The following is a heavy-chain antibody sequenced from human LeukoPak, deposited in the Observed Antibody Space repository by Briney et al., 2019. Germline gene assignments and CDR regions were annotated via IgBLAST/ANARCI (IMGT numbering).Heavy chain of an antibody. J-gene: IGHJ4*02. CDR3: ARRAYSAAYWKHFDY. V-gene: IGHV4-30-2*03. CDR2: MYYSGST. D-gene: IGHD1-1*01. Sequence: SETLSLTCAVSGGSISSGVYSWSWIRQPPGKGLEWIGYMYYSGSTYYNPSLKSRVTISVDTSKNQFSLKLNSVTAADTAVYFCARRAYSAAYWKHFDYWGQGTLVTVSS. CDR1: GGSISSGVYS.